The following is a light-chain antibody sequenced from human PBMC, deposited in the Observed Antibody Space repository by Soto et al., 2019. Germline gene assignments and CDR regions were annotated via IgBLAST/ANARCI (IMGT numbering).Light chain of an antibody. CDR3: QQYNSAPPK. J-gene: IGKJ1*01. Sequence: DIQMTQSRSSLSASVGDRVSITCRSIQGISNYLAWYQQKPGKVPKLLIYAASTLQSGVPSRFSGSGSGAYFTLTISSLQPEDVATYYCQQYNSAPPKFGQGTKVDIK. V-gene: IGKV1-27*01. CDR2: AAS. CDR1: QGISNY.